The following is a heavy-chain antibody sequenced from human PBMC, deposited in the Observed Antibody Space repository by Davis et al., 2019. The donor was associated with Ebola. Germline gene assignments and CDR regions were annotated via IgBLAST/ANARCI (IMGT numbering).Heavy chain of an antibody. CDR2: ISGSGGST. CDR3: ARSTLGDSSPKFEE. Sequence: GESLKISCAASGFTFSSYAMSWVRQAPGKGLEWVSVISGSGGSTYYAGSVKGRFTISKDNSKNMLYLQMSSLSADDTAVYYCARSTLGDSSPKFEEWGQGTLVTVSS. D-gene: IGHD2-21*02. V-gene: IGHV3-23*01. J-gene: IGHJ4*02. CDR1: GFTFSSYA.